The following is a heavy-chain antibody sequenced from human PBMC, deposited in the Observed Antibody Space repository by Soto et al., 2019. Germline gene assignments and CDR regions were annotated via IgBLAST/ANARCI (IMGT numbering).Heavy chain of an antibody. CDR3: ARAAQFNYGGNSGFDY. Sequence: EGQLLESGGGMVQRGGSLRLSCAASGFTFSNYAMSWVRQAPGKGLEWVSTSSGSGGITYYADSVKGRFTISRDNSKNTLYLQMNSLRVEDTAVYYCARAAQFNYGGNSGFDYWGQGAPVTVSS. J-gene: IGHJ4*02. CDR2: SSGSGGIT. CDR1: GFTFSNYA. V-gene: IGHV3-23*01. D-gene: IGHD2-21*02.